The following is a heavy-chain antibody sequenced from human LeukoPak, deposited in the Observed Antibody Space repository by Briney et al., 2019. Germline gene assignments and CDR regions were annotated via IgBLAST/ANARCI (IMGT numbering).Heavy chain of an antibody. CDR2: ISSSGSTI. J-gene: IGHJ4*02. V-gene: IGHV3-11*01. D-gene: IGHD3-22*01. CDR1: GFTFSDYY. Sequence: GGSLRLSCAASGFTFSDYYMSWIRQAPGKGLEWVSYISSSGSTIYYADSVKGRFTISRDNAKNSLYLQMNSLRAEDTAVYYCAREERAPPLDSSGYFNYWGQGTLVTVSS. CDR3: AREERAPPLDSSGYFNY.